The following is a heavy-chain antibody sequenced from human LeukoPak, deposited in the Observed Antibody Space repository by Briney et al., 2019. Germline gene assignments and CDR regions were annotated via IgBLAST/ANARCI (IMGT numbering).Heavy chain of an antibody. Sequence: PSETLSLTCTLSGGSISTSYWSWTRNPPGKGLEWIGYIYHSGSTNYNPSLKSRVTISVDTSKNQFSLKLSSVTAADTAVYYCARGGGYASPIGYWGQGALVTVSS. J-gene: IGHJ4*02. CDR2: IYHSGST. D-gene: IGHD5-12*01. CDR3: ARGGGYASPIGY. CDR1: GGSISTSY. V-gene: IGHV4-59*13.